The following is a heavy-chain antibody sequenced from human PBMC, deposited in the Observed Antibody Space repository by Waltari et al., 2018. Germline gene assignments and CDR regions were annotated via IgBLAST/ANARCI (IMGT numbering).Heavy chain of an antibody. Sequence: QLQLQESGPGLVKPSGTLSLTCAVSGDSMSNTNCWSWVRQPPGKGPEWIGQVDHSGRPNYSPSFASRVTMTVDTYNNLFSLTLTSATAADTAVYYCARDRGRGLYLDSWGPGTLVTVSP. CDR3: ARDRGRGLYLDS. CDR1: GDSMSNTNC. D-gene: IGHD2-15*01. V-gene: IGHV4-4*02. J-gene: IGHJ4*02. CDR2: VDHSGRP.